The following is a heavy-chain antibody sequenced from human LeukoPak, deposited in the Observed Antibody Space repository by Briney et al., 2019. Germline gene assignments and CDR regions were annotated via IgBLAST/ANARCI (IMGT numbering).Heavy chain of an antibody. Sequence: GGSLRLSCAASGFSFSNAWMSWVRQAPGKGLEWDGRIKSKTDGRTTDYAAPVKGRFTISRDDSKNTLYLQMNSLKTEDTAVYYCTTPTSTYYDFWSGYYTGDYWGQGTLVTVSS. V-gene: IGHV3-15*01. CDR2: IKSKTDGRTT. J-gene: IGHJ4*02. D-gene: IGHD3-3*01. CDR3: TTPTSTYYDFWSGYYTGDY. CDR1: GFSFSNAW.